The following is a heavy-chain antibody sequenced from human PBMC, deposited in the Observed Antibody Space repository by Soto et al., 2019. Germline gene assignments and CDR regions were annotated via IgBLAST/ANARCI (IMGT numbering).Heavy chain of an antibody. Sequence: QVQLVESGGGLVKPGGSLRLSCAASGFSFSDSYMSWVRQAPGKGLEWVAYISGSSGYTGYADSVKGRFTISRDNAKNSLYLEMNSLTVEDTAVYYCARLRASGWYMGGYLDSWGQGTLVTVSS. V-gene: IGHV3-11*06. CDR2: ISGSSGYT. D-gene: IGHD6-13*01. J-gene: IGHJ4*02. CDR1: GFSFSDSY. CDR3: ARLRASGWYMGGYLDS.